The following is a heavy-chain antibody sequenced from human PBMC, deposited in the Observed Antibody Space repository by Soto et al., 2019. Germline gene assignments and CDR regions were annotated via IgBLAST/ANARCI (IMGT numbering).Heavy chain of an antibody. V-gene: IGHV4-39*02. CDR1: GGSITRNNHY. CDR2: ILYSGST. D-gene: IGHD6-19*01. CDR3: ARLGSSGWYQGSYFDY. Sequence: QLQLQESGPGLVKPSETLSLTCIVSGGSITRNNHYWGWIRQSPGKVLEWIGSILYSGSTNYNPSLKSRVTLSVESSNNHFALKMSSVTAADTAVYYCARLGSSGWYQGSYFDYWGQGTLVTVSS. J-gene: IGHJ4*02.